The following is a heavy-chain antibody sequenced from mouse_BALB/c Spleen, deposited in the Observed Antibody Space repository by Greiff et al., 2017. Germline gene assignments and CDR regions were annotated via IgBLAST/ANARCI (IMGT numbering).Heavy chain of an antibody. D-gene: IGHD2-3*01. Sequence: EVQGVESGGGLVKPGGSLKLSCAASGFTFSSYAMSWVRQTPEKRLEWVATISSGGSYTYYPDSVKGRFTISRDNAKNTLYLQMSSLRSEDTAMYYCARIYDGYLFDYWGQGTTLTVSS. CDR2: ISSGGSYT. J-gene: IGHJ2*01. CDR3: ARIYDGYLFDY. CDR1: GFTFSSYA. V-gene: IGHV5-9-3*01.